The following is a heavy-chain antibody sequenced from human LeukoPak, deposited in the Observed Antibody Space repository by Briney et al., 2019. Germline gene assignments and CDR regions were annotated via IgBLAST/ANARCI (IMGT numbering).Heavy chain of an antibody. Sequence: PSETLSLTCTVSGGSISSSSYYWGWLRQPPGKGLEWIGSIYYSGSSYYTPSLKSRLTISVDTSKNQFSLKLSSVPAADTAVYYCARQVEYSRSSGGYYYYYMDGWGKGTTVTVSS. CDR1: GGSISSSSYY. CDR2: IYYSGSS. J-gene: IGHJ6*03. CDR3: ARQVEYSRSSGGYYYYYMDG. V-gene: IGHV4-39*01. D-gene: IGHD6-6*01.